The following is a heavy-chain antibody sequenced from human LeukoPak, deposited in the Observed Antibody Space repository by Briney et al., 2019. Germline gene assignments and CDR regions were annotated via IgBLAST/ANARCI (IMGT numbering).Heavy chain of an antibody. V-gene: IGHV4-59*12. Sequence: SETLSLTCTVSGGSIRSSHWSWIRQPPGKGLEFIGYIYYSGTSNYNPSLKSRVTMSVDTSNNQFSLKLTSMTAADTAVYYCAREGGPYRPLDYSGQGTLVTVSS. CDR2: IYYSGTS. CDR1: GGSIRSSH. J-gene: IGHJ4*02. CDR3: AREGGPYRPLDY.